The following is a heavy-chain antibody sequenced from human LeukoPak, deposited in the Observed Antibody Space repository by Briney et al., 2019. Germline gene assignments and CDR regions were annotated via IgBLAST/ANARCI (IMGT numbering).Heavy chain of an antibody. V-gene: IGHV4-39*01. CDR2: IYYSGST. J-gene: IGHJ4*02. CDR1: GGSITNSEFY. Sequence: SETLSLTCTVSGGSITNSEFYWGWIRQPPGKGLEWIGTIYYSGSTYYNPSLKSRVTISVDTSKNQFSLKLSSVTAADTAVYYCARQHGSSWFFDYWGQGTLVTVSS. CDR3: ARQHGSSWFFDY. D-gene: IGHD6-13*01.